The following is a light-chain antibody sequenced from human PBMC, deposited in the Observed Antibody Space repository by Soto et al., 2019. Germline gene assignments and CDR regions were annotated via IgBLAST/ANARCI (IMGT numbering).Light chain of an antibody. Sequence: DVQMTQSPSTLSASVGDRVTITCRASQSINNLLAWYQQKPGKAPKSLIYDVSTLESGVPSRFSGSGSGTEFTLTISSLQPEDFATYYCQQYDSYSLTFGGGTKVDIK. CDR2: DVS. CDR3: QQYDSYSLT. CDR1: QSINNL. J-gene: IGKJ4*01. V-gene: IGKV1-5*01.